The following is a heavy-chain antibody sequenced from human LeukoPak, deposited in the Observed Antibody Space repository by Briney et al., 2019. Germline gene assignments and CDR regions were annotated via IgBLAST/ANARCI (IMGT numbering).Heavy chain of an antibody. CDR1: GFTFSTYG. Sequence: GGSLRLSCAASGFTFSTYGMHWVRQAPGKGPEWVAVISNDGSNKYYAESVKGRFTISRDNSKNTLYLQMNSLRAEDTAVYYCAKDEGHCTGGSCYRQGYWGQGNLVTVSS. J-gene: IGHJ4*02. CDR2: ISNDGSNK. D-gene: IGHD2-15*01. V-gene: IGHV3-30*18. CDR3: AKDEGHCTGGSCYRQGY.